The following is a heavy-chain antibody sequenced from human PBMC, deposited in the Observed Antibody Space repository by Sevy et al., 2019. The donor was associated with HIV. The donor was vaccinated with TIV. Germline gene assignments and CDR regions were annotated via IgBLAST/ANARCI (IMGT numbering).Heavy chain of an antibody. CDR2: IWYDGSNK. D-gene: IGHD1-26*01. CDR3: ASGGGGGATRYYYYYGMDV. Sequence: GGSLRLSCAASGFTFSSYGMHWVRQAPGKGLEWVAVIWYDGSNKYYADSVKGRFTISRDNSKNTLYLQMNSLRAEDTDVYYCASGGGGGATRYYYYYGMDVWGQGTTVTVSS. V-gene: IGHV3-33*01. CDR1: GFTFSSYG. J-gene: IGHJ6*02.